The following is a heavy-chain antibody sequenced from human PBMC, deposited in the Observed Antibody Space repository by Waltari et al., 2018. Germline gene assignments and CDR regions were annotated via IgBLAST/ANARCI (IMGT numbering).Heavy chain of an antibody. V-gene: IGHV4-34*01. J-gene: IGHJ4*02. CDR2: INQSGRT. CDR1: GGSFSGFY. D-gene: IGHD3-10*01. Sequence: QVQLQQWGAGLLKPSETLSLTCVVYGGSFSGFYWSWIRQPPGKGLEWMGEINQSGRTNNNPSLKSRVTIAIDTSKNQFSLKLTSVTAADTAVYYCARIYGSGSPIPSVDYWGQGTLVTVSS. CDR3: ARIYGSGSPIPSVDY.